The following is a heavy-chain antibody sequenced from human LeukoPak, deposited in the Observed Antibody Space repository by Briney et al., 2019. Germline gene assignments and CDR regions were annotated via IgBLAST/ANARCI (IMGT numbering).Heavy chain of an antibody. CDR3: ARGGYSRYYFDY. J-gene: IGHJ4*02. V-gene: IGHV1-69*01. CDR2: IIPIFGTA. Sequence: SVKVSCKASGGTFSSYAISWVRQAPGQGLEWMGGIIPIFGTANYAQKFQGRVTITADESTSTAYMELSSLRSEDTPVYYCARGGYSRYYFDYWGQGTLVTVSS. CDR1: GGTFSSYA. D-gene: IGHD1-1*01.